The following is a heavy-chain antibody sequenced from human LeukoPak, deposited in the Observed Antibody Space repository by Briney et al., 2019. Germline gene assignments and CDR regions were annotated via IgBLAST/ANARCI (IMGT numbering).Heavy chain of an antibody. CDR2: ILHSGST. CDR3: ARHYYDFWSGYATGYMDV. CDR1: GGSFSGYY. V-gene: IGHV4-34*12. D-gene: IGHD3-3*01. J-gene: IGHJ6*03. Sequence: SETLSLTCAVYGGSFSGYYWSWIRQPPGKGLEWIGEILHSGSTNYNPSLKSRVTISVDTSKNQFSLKLSSVTAADTAVYYFARHYYDFWSGYATGYMDVWGKGTTVTVSS.